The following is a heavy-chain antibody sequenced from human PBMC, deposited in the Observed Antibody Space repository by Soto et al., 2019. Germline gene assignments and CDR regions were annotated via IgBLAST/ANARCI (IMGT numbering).Heavy chain of an antibody. J-gene: IGHJ5*02. D-gene: IGHD6-19*01. CDR2: IYWDDDK. Sequence: VSGPTLVNPTQTLTLTCTFSGFSLSTSGVGVGWIRQPPGKALEWLALIYWDDDKRYSPSLKSRLTITKDTSKNQVVLTMTNMDPVDTATYYCAQNRSGWYRGYWFDTWGQGTLVTVSS. CDR3: AQNRSGWYRGYWFDT. V-gene: IGHV2-5*02. CDR1: GFSLSTSGVG.